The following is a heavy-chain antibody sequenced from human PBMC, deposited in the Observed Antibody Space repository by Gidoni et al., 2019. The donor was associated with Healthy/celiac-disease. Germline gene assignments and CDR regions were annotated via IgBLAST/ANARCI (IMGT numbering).Heavy chain of an antibody. D-gene: IGHD3-10*01. J-gene: IGHJ4*02. V-gene: IGHV3-48*01. Sequence: ASGFTFSSYSMNWVRQAPGKGLEWVSYISSSSSTIYYADSVKGRFTISRDNAKNSLYLQMNSLRAEDTAVNYCARSTYGSGSYFVNFDYWGQGTLVTVSS. CDR3: ARSTYGSGSYFVNFDY. CDR1: GFTFSSYS. CDR2: ISSSSSTI.